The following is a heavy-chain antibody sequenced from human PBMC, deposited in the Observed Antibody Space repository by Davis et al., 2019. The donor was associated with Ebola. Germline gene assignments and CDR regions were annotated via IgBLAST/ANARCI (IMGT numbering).Heavy chain of an antibody. V-gene: IGHV5-51*01. D-gene: IGHD3-10*01. CDR2: IYPGDSDT. Sequence: GASLNISCKGSGYSFTSYWIAWVRQMPGKGLEWMGIIYPGDSDTRYSPSFRGQVTISADKSFSTAYLQWSGLKASDTAMYYCARMGKSYYDSLWDYWGQGTLVTVSS. CDR1: GYSFTSYW. J-gene: IGHJ4*02. CDR3: ARMGKSYYDSLWDY.